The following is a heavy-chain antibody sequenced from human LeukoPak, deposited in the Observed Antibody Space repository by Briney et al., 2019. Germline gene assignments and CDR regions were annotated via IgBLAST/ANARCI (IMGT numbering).Heavy chain of an antibody. CDR1: GFTFSSYW. J-gene: IGHJ6*02. D-gene: IGHD6-19*01. Sequence: GGSLRLSCAASGFTFSSYWMHWVRQAPGKGLEWVSYISSSSSTIYYADSVKGRFTISRDNAKNSLYLQMNSLRAEDTAVYYCARDNRVWGSGWYIGYYYYGMDVWGQGTTVTVSS. CDR2: ISSSSSTI. V-gene: IGHV3-48*01. CDR3: ARDNRVWGSGWYIGYYYYGMDV.